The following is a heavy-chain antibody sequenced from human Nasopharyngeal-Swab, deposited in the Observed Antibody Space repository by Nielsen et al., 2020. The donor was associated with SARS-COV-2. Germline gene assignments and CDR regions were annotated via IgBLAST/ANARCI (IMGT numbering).Heavy chain of an antibody. CDR3: ARSGYSSSLGGFIA. CDR2: IDPSDSYT. Sequence: GGSLRLSCKGSGYSFTSYWTSWVRQMPGKGLEWMGRIDPSDSYTNYSPSFQGHVTISADKSISTAYLQWSSLKASDTAMYYCARSGYSSSLGGFIAWGQGTLVTVSS. D-gene: IGHD6-6*01. V-gene: IGHV5-10-1*01. J-gene: IGHJ5*02. CDR1: GYSFTSYW.